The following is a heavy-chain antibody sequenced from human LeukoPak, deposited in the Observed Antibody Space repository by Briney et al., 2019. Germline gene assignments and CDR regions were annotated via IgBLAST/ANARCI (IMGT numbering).Heavy chain of an antibody. Sequence: PSQTLSLTCTVSGGSINSGGYHWSWIRQHPGKGLEWIGYIYYSGSTYYNPSLKSRVTISVDTSKNQFSLKLSSVTAADTAVYYCARDFPYGGNPGYYMDVWGKGTTVTVSS. V-gene: IGHV4-31*03. CDR3: ARDFPYGGNPGYYMDV. J-gene: IGHJ6*03. CDR1: GGSINSGGYH. CDR2: IYYSGST. D-gene: IGHD4-23*01.